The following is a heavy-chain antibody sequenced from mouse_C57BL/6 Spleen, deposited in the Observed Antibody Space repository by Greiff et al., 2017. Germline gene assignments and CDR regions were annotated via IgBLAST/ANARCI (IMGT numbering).Heavy chain of an antibody. Sequence: EVQLQQSGPELVKPGASVKISCKASGYSFTDYNMNWVKQSNGKSLEWIGVINPNYGTTSYNQKFKGKATLTVDQSSSTAYMQLNSLTSEDSAVYYWSRGNLLWLRRRYFDVWGTGTTVTVSS. CDR3: SRGNLLWLRRRYFDV. CDR2: INPNYGTT. CDR1: GYSFTDYN. V-gene: IGHV1-39*01. J-gene: IGHJ1*03. D-gene: IGHD2-2*01.